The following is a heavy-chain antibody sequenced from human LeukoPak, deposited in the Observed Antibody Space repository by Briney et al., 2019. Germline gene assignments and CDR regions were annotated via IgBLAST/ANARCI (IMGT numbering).Heavy chain of an antibody. CDR3: ARHTRSGYSYGYEA. D-gene: IGHD5-18*01. CDR1: GGPISSSGYY. J-gene: IGHJ5*02. V-gene: IGHV4-39*01. CDR2: IHYSGSN. Sequence: SETLSLTCTVSGGPISSSGYYWGWIRQPPGKGLKWIGSIHYSGSNYYNPSLNSRVTISVDTSKNQFSLKVTSVTAADTALYYCARHTRSGYSYGYEAWGQGTLVTVSS.